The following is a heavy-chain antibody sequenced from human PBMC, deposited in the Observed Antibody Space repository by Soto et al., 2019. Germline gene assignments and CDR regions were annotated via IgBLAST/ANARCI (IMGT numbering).Heavy chain of an antibody. D-gene: IGHD3-22*01. CDR1: GFTFSDYY. CDR3: AKVSYYYITSAYPEYFDY. V-gene: IGHV3-11*01. J-gene: IGHJ4*02. Sequence: PGGSLRLSCAASGFTFSDYYMSWIRQAPGKGLEWVSYISGSGSTIYYADSVKGRFTISRDNAKNSLYLQMNSLRADDTAVYYCAKVSYYYITSAYPEYFDYWGQGTLVTVSS. CDR2: ISGSGSTI.